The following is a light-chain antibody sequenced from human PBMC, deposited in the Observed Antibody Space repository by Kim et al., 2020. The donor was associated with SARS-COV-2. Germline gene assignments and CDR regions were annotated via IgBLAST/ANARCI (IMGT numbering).Light chain of an antibody. V-gene: IGKV1-27*01. J-gene: IGKJ1*01. CDR3: QKYNGAPWT. CDR1: QGISKD. Sequence: ASVGDRVTIACRASQGISKDLAWYQQKPGNAPKLLIFAASALKSGVPTRFSGSGSGTDFTLTISSLQPEDVATYYCQKYNGAPWTFGQGTKVDIK. CDR2: AAS.